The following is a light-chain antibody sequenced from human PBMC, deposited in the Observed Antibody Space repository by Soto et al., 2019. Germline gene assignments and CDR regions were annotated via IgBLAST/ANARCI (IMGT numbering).Light chain of an antibody. V-gene: IGKV1-39*01. CDR1: QNIRTY. CDR3: QQSYISPIT. Sequence: DIQMTQSPSSLSASVGERVTITCRTSQNIRTYLNWYQQKPGKAPNLLIYGASTLQSGVPSRFSGSGSGADVTLTISNVQPEDFVVYFCQQSYISPITFGQGTRLDIK. CDR2: GAS. J-gene: IGKJ5*01.